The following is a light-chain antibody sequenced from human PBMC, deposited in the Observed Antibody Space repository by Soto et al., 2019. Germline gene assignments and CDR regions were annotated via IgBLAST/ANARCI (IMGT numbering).Light chain of an antibody. CDR1: QGISSY. J-gene: IGKJ1*01. Sequence: AIRMTQSPAALSASTLERGTITCRASQGISSYLAWYQQKPGKAPKPLIYAASTLQSGVPSRFSGSGSGTDFTLTISCLQSEDFATYYCQQYYSYHTWTFGQGTKVDIK. CDR3: QQYYSYHTWT. CDR2: AAS. V-gene: IGKV1-8*01.